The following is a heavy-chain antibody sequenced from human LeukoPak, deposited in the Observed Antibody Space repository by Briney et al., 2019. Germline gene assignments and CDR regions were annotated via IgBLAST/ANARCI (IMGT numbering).Heavy chain of an antibody. CDR3: ARGRYFDY. V-gene: IGHV4-59*01. J-gene: IGHJ4*02. CDR1: GGSITSNY. CDR2: IYYSGNT. Sequence: SETLSLTCTVSGGSITSNYWSWIRQPPGKGLEWIGYIYYSGNTNYNPSLESRVTISLGTSKNQFSLKLSSVTAADTAVYYCARGRYFDYWGQGTLVTLSS.